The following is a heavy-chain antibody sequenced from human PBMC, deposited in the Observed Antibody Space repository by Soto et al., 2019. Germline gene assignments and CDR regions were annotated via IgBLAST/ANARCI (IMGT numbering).Heavy chain of an antibody. Sequence: SVRVSCKASGGTFSSYAISWLRQSPGQGLEWMGGIIPIFGTANYAQKFQGRVTITADKSTSTAYMELSSLRSEDTAVYYCARVGVRRVIAATNWFDPWGQGTLVTVSS. D-gene: IGHD6-6*01. CDR3: ARVGVRRVIAATNWFDP. CDR1: GGTFSSYA. V-gene: IGHV1-69*06. J-gene: IGHJ5*02. CDR2: IIPIFGTA.